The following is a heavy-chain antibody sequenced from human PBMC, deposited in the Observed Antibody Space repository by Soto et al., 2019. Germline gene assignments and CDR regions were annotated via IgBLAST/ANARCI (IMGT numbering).Heavy chain of an antibody. Sequence: QLQLQESGPGLVKPSETLSLTCTVSGGSISSSSYYWGWIRQPPGKGLEWIGSIYYSGSTYYNPSLKSRVTISVDTSKNQFSLKLSSVTAADTAVYYCARHPCSGGSGFWAIWGQGTLVTVSS. V-gene: IGHV4-39*01. CDR3: ARHPCSGGSGFWAI. J-gene: IGHJ4*02. CDR2: IYYSGST. CDR1: GGSISSSSYY. D-gene: IGHD2-15*01.